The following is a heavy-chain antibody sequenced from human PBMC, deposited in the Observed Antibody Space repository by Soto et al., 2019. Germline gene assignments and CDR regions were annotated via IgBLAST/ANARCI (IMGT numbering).Heavy chain of an antibody. CDR3: ARGAAAGTEYDY. J-gene: IGHJ4*02. CDR2: IYYSGST. V-gene: IGHV4-31*03. D-gene: IGHD6-13*01. CDR1: GGSIGSGGYY. Sequence: QVQLQESGPGLVKPSQTLSLTCTVSGGSIGSGGYYWSWIRQHPGKGLEWIGYIYYSGSTYYNPSLKSRVTISVDTSKNQFSLKLSSVTAADTAVYYCARGAAAGTEYDYWGQGTLVTVSS.